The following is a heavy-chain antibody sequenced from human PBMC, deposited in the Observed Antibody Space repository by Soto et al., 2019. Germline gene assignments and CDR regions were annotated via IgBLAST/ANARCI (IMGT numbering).Heavy chain of an antibody. D-gene: IGHD3-3*01. Sequence: SATLSLPGAAYVGTFSGYYWSWLRQPSGKGLEWIGESTHSGSTTYNPSLKSRFTISVDTSKNQFSLKLSSVTAADTAVYYCARASKYYDFWSGYQRDTYYYYGMDVWGQGTTVTVS. J-gene: IGHJ6*02. CDR3: ARASKYYDFWSGYQRDTYYYYGMDV. CDR1: VGTFSGYY. V-gene: IGHV4-34*01. CDR2: STHSGST.